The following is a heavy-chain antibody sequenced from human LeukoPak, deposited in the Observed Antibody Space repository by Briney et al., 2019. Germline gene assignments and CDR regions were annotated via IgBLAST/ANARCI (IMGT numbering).Heavy chain of an antibody. J-gene: IGHJ5*02. V-gene: IGHV4-59*01. CDR1: GGSISSYY. CDR2: IYYSGST. CDR3: ARGRTWFDP. Sequence: SETLSLTCTVPGGSISSYYWSWIRQPPGKGLEWIGYIYYSGSTNYNPSLKSRVTISVDTSNNQFSLKLRSVTAADTAVYYCARGRTWFDPWGQGTLVTVSS.